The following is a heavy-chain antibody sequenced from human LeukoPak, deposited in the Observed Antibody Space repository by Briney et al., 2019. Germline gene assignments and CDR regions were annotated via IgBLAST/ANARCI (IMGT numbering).Heavy chain of an antibody. CDR3: ARSLGYSYGYVFDY. CDR1: GFTFSSYS. CDR2: ISSSSYI. J-gene: IGHJ4*02. Sequence: PGGSLRLSCAASGFTFSSYSMNWVRQAPGKGLEWVSSISSSSYIYYADSVKGRFTISRDNAKNSLYLQMNSLRAEDTAVYYCARSLGYSYGYVFDYWGQGTLVTVSS. D-gene: IGHD5-18*01. V-gene: IGHV3-21*01.